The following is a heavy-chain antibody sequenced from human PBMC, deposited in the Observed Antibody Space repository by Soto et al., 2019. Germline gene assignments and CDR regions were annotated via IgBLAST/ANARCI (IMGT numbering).Heavy chain of an antibody. CDR1: GDSVSRNTAA. CDR2: TYYRSTWNH. J-gene: IGHJ3*01. D-gene: IGHD2-15*01. CDR3: AEGDCSEDSCYSRPDTIDF. Sequence: PSQTLSLTCAISGDSVSRNTAAWSWIRQSPSRGLEWLGRTYYRSTWNHDYAVSVKSRISINADTSKNQFSLRLTSLTPEDTALYYCAEGDCSEDSCYSRPDTIDFWGQGTMVTVSS. V-gene: IGHV6-1*01.